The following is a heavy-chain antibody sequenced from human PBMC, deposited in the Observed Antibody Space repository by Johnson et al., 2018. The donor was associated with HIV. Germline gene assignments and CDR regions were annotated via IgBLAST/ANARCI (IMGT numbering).Heavy chain of an antibody. CDR3: AKDGGARGSSWYEGVFDI. Sequence: QVQLVESGGGVVQPGRSLRLSCAASGFTFRSYGMHWVRQAPGKGLERLAVISSDGSNNYYADSVKGRFTISRANSKNTLYLQINSLRAEDTAVDSCAKDGGARGSSWYEGVFDIWGQGTMVTVSS. D-gene: IGHD6-13*01. CDR1: GFTFRSYG. J-gene: IGHJ3*02. V-gene: IGHV3-30*18. CDR2: ISSDGSNN.